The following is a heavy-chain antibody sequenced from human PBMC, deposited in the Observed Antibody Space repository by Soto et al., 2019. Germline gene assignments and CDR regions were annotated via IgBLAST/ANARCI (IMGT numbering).Heavy chain of an antibody. CDR1: GGSDSSGGHY. V-gene: IGHV4-31*03. CDR3: ARSTGYSGYVPLDY. Sequence: PSETLSLTCTVSGGSDSSGGHYWSWIRQYPGKSLEWIGYIHYSGTTHYNPSLKSRITISVDTSKNQVSLRLRSVTAADTAVYYCARSTGYSGYVPLDYWGQGTLVTVSS. J-gene: IGHJ4*02. D-gene: IGHD5-12*01. CDR2: IHYSGTT.